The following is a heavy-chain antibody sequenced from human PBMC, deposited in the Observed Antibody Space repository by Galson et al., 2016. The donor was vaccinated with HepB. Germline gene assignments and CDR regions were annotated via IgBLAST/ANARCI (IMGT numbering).Heavy chain of an antibody. V-gene: IGHV3-74*01. CDR3: ARDSVFTLSKGVPFDH. D-gene: IGHD3-22*01. CDR2: VNGDGTNI. CDR1: GFTFSNYW. Sequence: SLRLSCAVSGFTFSNYWMHWVRQAPGKGLMWISRVNGDGTNIAYADSVKGRFTISRDNAKDTISLEMNGLRAEDTAVYYCARDSVFTLSKGVPFDHWGQGTPVTVSS. J-gene: IGHJ4*02.